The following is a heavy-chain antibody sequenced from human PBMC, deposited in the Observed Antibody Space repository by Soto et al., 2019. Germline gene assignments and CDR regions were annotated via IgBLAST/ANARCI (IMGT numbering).Heavy chain of an antibody. V-gene: IGHV1-18*04. CDR3: ARRSSSSSPYYYYGMDV. J-gene: IGHJ6*02. CDR1: GYTFTSYG. D-gene: IGHD6-13*01. Sequence: QVQLVQSGAEVKKPGASVKVSCKASGYTFTSYGISWVRQAPGQGLEWMGWISAYNGNTNYAQKLQGRVTMTTDTSTSTAYIELRSLRSDDTAVYYCARRSSSSSPYYYYGMDVWGQGTTVTVSS. CDR2: ISAYNGNT.